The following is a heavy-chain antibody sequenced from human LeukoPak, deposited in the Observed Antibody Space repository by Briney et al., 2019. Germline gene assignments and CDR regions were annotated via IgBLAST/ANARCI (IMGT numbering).Heavy chain of an antibody. CDR3: ASRAGKPGNTPWCFDY. D-gene: IGHD1-7*01. Sequence: GGSLRLSCAASGFTFSNYWMTWVRQAPGKGPEWVANIKQDRSERNYVDSVKGRFTIDRDNTKNSLYLQMTSLRGEDTAVYYCASRAGKPGNTPWCFDYWGQGALVTVSS. V-gene: IGHV3-7*01. J-gene: IGHJ4*02. CDR2: IKQDRSER. CDR1: GFTFSNYW.